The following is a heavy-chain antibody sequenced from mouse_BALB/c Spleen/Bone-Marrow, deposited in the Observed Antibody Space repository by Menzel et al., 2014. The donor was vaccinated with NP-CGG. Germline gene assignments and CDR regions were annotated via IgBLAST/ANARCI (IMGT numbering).Heavy chain of an antibody. J-gene: IGHJ4*01. CDR1: GFTFSDYY. V-gene: IGHV5-12*02. CDR2: ISKGGGST. CDR3: ARGGIYYGMDY. Sequence: EVILVESGGGLVQPGGSLKLSCATSGFTFSDYYMYWVRQTPEKRLEWVAYISKGGGSTYYPDTVKGRFTISRDNAKNTLYLQMSRLKSEDTAMYYCARGGIYYGMDYWGQGTSVTVSS.